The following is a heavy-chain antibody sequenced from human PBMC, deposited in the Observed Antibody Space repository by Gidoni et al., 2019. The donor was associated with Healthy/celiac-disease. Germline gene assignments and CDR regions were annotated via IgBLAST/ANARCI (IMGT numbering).Heavy chain of an antibody. D-gene: IGHD3-22*01. CDR1: GYISTSYW. CDR3: ARHAEVYDSAAPANY. Sequence: EVQLVQSGAEVQKQRESLKISCTRSGYISTSYWIGWVRQLPGKGLESMGIISPGDSDTRYIPSFQGQVTISADKSISTANLQWSSLKASDTAMYYCARHAEVYDSAAPANYWGQGTLVTVSS. J-gene: IGHJ4*02. V-gene: IGHV5-51*01. CDR2: ISPGDSDT.